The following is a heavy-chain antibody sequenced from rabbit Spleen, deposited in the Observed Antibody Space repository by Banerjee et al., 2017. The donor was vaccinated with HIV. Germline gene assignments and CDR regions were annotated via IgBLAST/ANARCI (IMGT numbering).Heavy chain of an antibody. CDR3: ARDSSDSVWIHGYDL. CDR2: IYISSGSA. J-gene: IGHJ4*01. V-gene: IGHV1S40*01. Sequence: QSLEESGGDLVKPGASLTLTCTASGFSFSGGYDACWVRQAPGKGLEWIGCIYISSGSAYYTNWAKGRFTISKTSSTTVTLQLSSLTAADTATYFCARDSSDSVWIHGYDLWGPGTLVTVS. CDR1: GFSFSGGYD. D-gene: IGHD3-1*01.